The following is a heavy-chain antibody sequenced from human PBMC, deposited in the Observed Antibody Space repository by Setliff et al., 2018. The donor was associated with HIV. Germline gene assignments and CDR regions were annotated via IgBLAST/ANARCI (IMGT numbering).Heavy chain of an antibody. Sequence: ASVKVSCKASGYTFTTYAMMWVRQAPGQSPEWMGWINTGNDNTKYSQKFQGRVTISRDTSANTAYVELYSLTSEETAVYFCARPMTFYFDSSSSSGPADYWGLGTLVTVSS. CDR2: INTGNDNT. D-gene: IGHD3-9*01. V-gene: IGHV1-3*04. CDR3: ARPMTFYFDSSSSSGPADY. J-gene: IGHJ4*02. CDR1: GYTFTTYA.